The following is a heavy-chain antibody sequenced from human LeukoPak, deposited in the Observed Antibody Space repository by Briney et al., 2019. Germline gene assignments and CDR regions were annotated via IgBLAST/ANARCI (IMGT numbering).Heavy chain of an antibody. V-gene: IGHV3-21*01. CDR3: ARDRDSSTAEHGKNDY. CDR1: GFTFSSYS. Sequence: GGSLRLSCAASGFTFSSYSMNWVRQAPGKGLEWVSSMSSSSSYIYYADSVKRRFTISRNNANNSLYLQMKSLRADDTDVYYCARDRDSSTAEHGKNDYWGQGSLVTVSS. J-gene: IGHJ4*02. CDR2: MSSSSSYI. D-gene: IGHD4-11*01.